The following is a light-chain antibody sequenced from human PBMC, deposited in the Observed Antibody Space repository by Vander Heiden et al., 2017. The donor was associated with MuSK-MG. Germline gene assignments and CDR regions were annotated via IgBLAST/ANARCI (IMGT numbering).Light chain of an antibody. Sequence: EIVLTPSPGNLSLSPGERATLSCRASQSVSSSYLAWYQQKPGQAPRLLIYGASSRATGIPDRFSGSGSGTDFTLTISRLEPEDFAVYYCQQYGSSLLTFGQGTRLEIK. CDR2: GAS. CDR1: QSVSSSY. J-gene: IGKJ5*01. V-gene: IGKV3-20*01. CDR3: QQYGSSLLT.